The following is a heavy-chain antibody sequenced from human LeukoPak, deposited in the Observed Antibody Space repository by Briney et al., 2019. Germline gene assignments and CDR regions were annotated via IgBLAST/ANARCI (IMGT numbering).Heavy chain of an antibody. CDR2: ISTYNGNT. V-gene: IGHV1-18*01. CDR1: GYTFTSYG. Sequence: ASVKVSCKTSGYTFTSYGINWVRQAPGQGLEWMGWISTYNGNTNYAQQVQDRVTMTTDTSTSTAYMELTSLRSDDTAVYYCAREPLLRILTSYYPFDYWGQGTLVTVSS. D-gene: IGHD3-9*01. CDR3: AREPLLRILTSYYPFDY. J-gene: IGHJ4*02.